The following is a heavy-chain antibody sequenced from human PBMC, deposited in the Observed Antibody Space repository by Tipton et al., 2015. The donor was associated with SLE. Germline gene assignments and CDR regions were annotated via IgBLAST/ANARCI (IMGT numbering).Heavy chain of an antibody. CDR2: IYTSGCT. CDR3: ASTIYDFWTN. Sequence: TLSLTCTVSDGSISSYYWSWIRQPPGKGLEWIGYIYTSGCTNHNPSLDSPAFVSIDTSRNQFSLKLTSATAAETAVYYCASTIYDFWTNWGQGALVTVSS. J-gene: IGHJ1*01. CDR1: DGSISSYY. V-gene: IGHV4-4*08. D-gene: IGHD3-3*01.